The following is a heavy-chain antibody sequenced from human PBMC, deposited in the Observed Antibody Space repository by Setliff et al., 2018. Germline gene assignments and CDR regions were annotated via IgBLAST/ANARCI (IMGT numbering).Heavy chain of an antibody. Sequence: SVKVSCKASGDTFSTYALSWVRQAPGQGLEWMGGIIPLLETAKYAQKFQGRVTITADESTSTAYLELSGLTSEDTAVYYCVRDGLTMIVFDAFDVWGQGALVTVSS. J-gene: IGHJ3*01. CDR1: GDTFSTYA. D-gene: IGHD3-22*01. CDR3: VRDGLTMIVFDAFDV. V-gene: IGHV1-69*13. CDR2: IIPLLETA.